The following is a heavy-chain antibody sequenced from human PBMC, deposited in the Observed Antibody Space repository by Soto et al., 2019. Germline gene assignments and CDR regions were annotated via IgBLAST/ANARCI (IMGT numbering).Heavy chain of an antibody. CDR3: ASEHSGYDHWEDYYPGVDV. V-gene: IGHV3-74*03. J-gene: IGHJ6*01. CDR2: IGPDGSSA. D-gene: IGHD5-12*01. CDR1: GYSLSTYF. Sequence: EVQLVESGGGLVQPGGSLRLSCAASGYSLSTYFMHWVRQIPGQGLTWVSRIGPDGSSATYADSVKGRFTISRDNANNAVYLQMDSLRAEDTGVYYCASEHSGYDHWEDYYPGVDVWGRGTEVTVSS.